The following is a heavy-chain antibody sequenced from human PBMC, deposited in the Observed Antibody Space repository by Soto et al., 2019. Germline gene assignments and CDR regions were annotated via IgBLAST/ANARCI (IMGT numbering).Heavy chain of an antibody. D-gene: IGHD1-20*01. J-gene: IGHJ4*02. CDR3: TRGGRESNWNDGHFEY. Sequence: ASLKVSCKAPGGTFSRYTINWVRQAPGQGLEWMGRVVPKIGSINFIRKFLGRLTLTADKSTRTAFLELSSLRPEDTAVYYCTRGGRESNWNDGHFEYWGQGTQVTVSS. CDR1: GGTFSRYT. V-gene: IGHV1-69*08. CDR2: VVPKIGSI.